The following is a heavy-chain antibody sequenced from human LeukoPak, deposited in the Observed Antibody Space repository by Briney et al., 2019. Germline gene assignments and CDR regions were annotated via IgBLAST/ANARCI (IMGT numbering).Heavy chain of an antibody. D-gene: IGHD5-12*01. CDR1: GGSISSYY. V-gene: IGHV4-59*01. CDR3: ARVVYSGYDFRGAMDV. Sequence: SETLSLTCTVSGGSISSYYWSWIRQPPGKGLEWIGYIHYSGSTHYNPSLKSRVTISVDTSKNQFSLKLSSVTAADTAVYYCARVVYSGYDFRGAMDVWGKGTTVTVSS. J-gene: IGHJ6*03. CDR2: IHYSGST.